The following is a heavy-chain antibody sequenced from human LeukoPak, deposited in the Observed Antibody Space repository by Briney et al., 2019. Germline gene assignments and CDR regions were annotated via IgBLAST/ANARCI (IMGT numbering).Heavy chain of an antibody. CDR2: IIPIFDTA. CDR3: AREDSSGSLNDF. V-gene: IGHV1-69*13. D-gene: IGHD3-10*01. CDR1: GGTFSSYA. J-gene: IGHJ4*02. Sequence: SVKVSCKASGGTFSSYAITWLRQAPGQGLEWMGGIIPIFDTANYAQKLQGRVTITADESTNTAYMELRSLRSEDTAVYYCAREDSSGSLNDFWGQGTLVTVSS.